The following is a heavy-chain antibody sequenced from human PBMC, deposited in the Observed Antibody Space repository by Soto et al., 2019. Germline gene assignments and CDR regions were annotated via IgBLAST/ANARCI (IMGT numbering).Heavy chain of an antibody. J-gene: IGHJ4*02. CDR3: ARVGPTTMVISYFDY. CDR1: GFTFSSYT. D-gene: IGHD3-10*01. CDR2: ISSSSTYI. Sequence: EVQLVESGGGLVQPGGSLRLSCAASGFTFSSYTMNWVRQAPGKGLEWVSSISSSSTYIYYADSIKGRVTISRDNAKNSLYLHMNSLRAEDTAVYYCARVGPTTMVISYFDYWGQGTLVTVSS. V-gene: IGHV3-21*06.